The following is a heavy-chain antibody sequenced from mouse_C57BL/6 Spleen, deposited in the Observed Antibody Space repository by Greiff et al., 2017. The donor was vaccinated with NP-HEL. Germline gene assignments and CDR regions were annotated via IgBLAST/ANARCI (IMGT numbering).Heavy chain of an antibody. D-gene: IGHD1-1*01. J-gene: IGHJ2*01. CDR1: GFTFSSYG. V-gene: IGHV5-6*02. Sequence: DVKLVESGGDLVKPGGSLKLSCAASGFTFSSYGMSWVRQTPDKRLEWVATISSGGSYTYYPDSVKGRFTISRDNAKNTLYLQMSSLKSEDTAMYYCARSDYGSSYVGVFDYWGQGTTLTVSS. CDR2: ISSGGSYT. CDR3: ARSDYGSSYVGVFDY.